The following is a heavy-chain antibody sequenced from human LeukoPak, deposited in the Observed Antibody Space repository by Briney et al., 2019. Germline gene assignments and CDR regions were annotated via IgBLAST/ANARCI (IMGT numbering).Heavy chain of an antibody. CDR3: ATDSELGLYYFDY. CDR1: GYTLTELS. J-gene: IGHJ4*02. V-gene: IGHV1-24*01. CDR2: FDPEDGET. D-gene: IGHD1-7*01. Sequence: ATVKVSCKVSGYTLTELSMHWVRQAPGKGLERMGGFDPEDGETIYAQKFQGRVTMTEDTSTDTAYMELSSPRSEDTAVYYCATDSELGLYYFDYWGQGTLVTVSS.